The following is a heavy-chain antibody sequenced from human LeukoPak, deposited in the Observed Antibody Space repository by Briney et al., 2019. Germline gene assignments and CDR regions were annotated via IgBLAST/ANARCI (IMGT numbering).Heavy chain of an antibody. V-gene: IGHV4-4*07. CDR2: IYTSGST. D-gene: IGHD2-2*01. CDR1: GGSISSYY. Sequence: PSETLSLTCAVSGGSISSYYWSWIRQPAGKGLEWIGRIYTSGSTNYNPSLKSRVTISVDTSKNQFSLKLSSVTAADTAVYYCARDGGRTSSDAVEIWGQGTMVIVSS. CDR3: ARDGGRTSSDAVEI. J-gene: IGHJ3*02.